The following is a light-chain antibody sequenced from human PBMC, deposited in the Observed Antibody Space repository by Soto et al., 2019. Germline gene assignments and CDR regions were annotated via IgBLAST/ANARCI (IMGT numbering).Light chain of an antibody. CDR2: AAS. CDR1: QSVSNN. CDR3: QQYNNWPST. J-gene: IGKJ1*01. V-gene: IGKV3-15*01. Sequence: ERVMTQSPATLSVSPGESATLSCRASQSVSNNLAWYQQKPGQAPRLLIYAASTRATGVPTRFSGSGSGTEFTLTSPSLQSEDFAVYYCQQYNNWPSTCGQGTKVQIK.